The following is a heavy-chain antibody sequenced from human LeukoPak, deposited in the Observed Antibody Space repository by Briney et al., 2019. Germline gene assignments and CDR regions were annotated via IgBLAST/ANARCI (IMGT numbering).Heavy chain of an antibody. J-gene: IGHJ4*02. D-gene: IGHD5-12*01. Sequence: GESLKISCKGFGYSFTNYWIGWVRQMPGKGLEWMGIIYPSDSDTRNSPSFQGQVTISADKSGSTAYLQCSSLKASDSAMYYCARTGYSGYEFDYWGQGTLVTVSS. CDR1: GYSFTNYW. CDR3: ARTGYSGYEFDY. CDR2: IYPSDSDT. V-gene: IGHV5-51*01.